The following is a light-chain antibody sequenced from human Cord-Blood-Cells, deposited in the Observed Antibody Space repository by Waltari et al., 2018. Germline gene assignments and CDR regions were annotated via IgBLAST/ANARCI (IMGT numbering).Light chain of an antibody. V-gene: IGLV2-23*03. CDR2: EGS. CDR3: CSYAGSSTFDWV. CDR1: SSDAGSYNL. J-gene: IGLJ3*02. Sequence: QSALTQPASVSGSPGQSITISCTGTSSDAGSYNLVSWYHQHPGKAPKLMIYEGSKRPSGVSNRFSGSKSGNTASLTISGLQAEDEADYYCCSYAGSSTFDWVFGGGTKLTVL.